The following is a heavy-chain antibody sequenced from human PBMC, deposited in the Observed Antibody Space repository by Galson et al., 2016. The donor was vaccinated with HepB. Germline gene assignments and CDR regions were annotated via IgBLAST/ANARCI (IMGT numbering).Heavy chain of an antibody. V-gene: IGHV3-30-3*01. CDR1: GFTFSSYA. CDR2: ISYDGSNK. Sequence: SLRLSCAASGFTFSSYAMHWVRQAPGKGLEWVAVISYDGSNKYYADSVKGRFTISRDNSKNTLYLQMNSQRAEDTAMYYCARDLRGQGGVWGKGTPVTVPS. D-gene: IGHD3-10*01. J-gene: IGHJ6*04. CDR3: ARDLRGQGGV.